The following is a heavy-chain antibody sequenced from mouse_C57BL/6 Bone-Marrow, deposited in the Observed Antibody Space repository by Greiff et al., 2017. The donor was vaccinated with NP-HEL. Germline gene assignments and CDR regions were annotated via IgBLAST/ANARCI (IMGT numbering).Heavy chain of an antibody. CDR2: IDPSDSYT. CDR1: GYTFTSYW. V-gene: IGHV1-69*01. Sequence: QVQLQQPGAELVMPGASVKLSCKASGYTFTSYWMHWVKQRPGQGLEWIGEIDPSDSYTNYNQKFKGKSTLTVDRSSSTAYMQLSSLTSEDSAVYYCARQALIYYYGWVGYWGQGTTLTVSS. J-gene: IGHJ2*01. D-gene: IGHD1-1*01. CDR3: ARQALIYYYGWVGY.